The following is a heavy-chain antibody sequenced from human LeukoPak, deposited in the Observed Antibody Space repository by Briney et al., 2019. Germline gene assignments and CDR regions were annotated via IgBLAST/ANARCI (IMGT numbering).Heavy chain of an antibody. CDR3: ARVRGSYYMDV. Sequence: GGSLRLSCAASGFTFSAYSMNWVRQAPGKGLEWVSYITSGTSNMYYADSVKGRFTISRDNAKNSPYLQMNSLRAEDTGVYYCARVRGSYYMDVWGKGTTVTVSS. V-gene: IGHV3-48*01. J-gene: IGHJ6*03. CDR1: GFTFSAYS. CDR2: ITSGTSNM.